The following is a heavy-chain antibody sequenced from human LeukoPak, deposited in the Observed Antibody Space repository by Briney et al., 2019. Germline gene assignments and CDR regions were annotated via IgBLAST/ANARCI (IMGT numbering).Heavy chain of an antibody. CDR3: ARSTVVTAILLSYGMDV. J-gene: IGHJ6*02. V-gene: IGHV3-21*01. Sequence: GGSLRLSCAASGFTFSSYSMNWVRQAPGKGLEWVSSISSSSSYIYYADSVKGRFTISRDNAKNSLYLQMNSLRAEDTAVYYCARSTVVTAILLSYGMDVWGQGTTVTVSS. CDR1: GFTFSSYS. D-gene: IGHD2-21*02. CDR2: ISSSSSYI.